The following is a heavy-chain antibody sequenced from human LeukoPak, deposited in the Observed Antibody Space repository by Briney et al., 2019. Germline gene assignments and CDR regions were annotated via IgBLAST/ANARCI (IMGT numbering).Heavy chain of an antibody. V-gene: IGHV4-38-2*01. J-gene: IGHJ4*02. CDR3: ASLGYCSSTSCFNFDY. Sequence: SETLSLTCAVSGYSISRGYYWGWIRHPPGKGLEWIGRIYHSGSTYYNPSLKSRVSISVDTSKNQYSLKLSSVTAADTAVYYCASLGYCSSTSCFNFDYWGQGTLVTVSS. CDR1: GYSISRGYY. CDR2: IYHSGST. D-gene: IGHD2-2*01.